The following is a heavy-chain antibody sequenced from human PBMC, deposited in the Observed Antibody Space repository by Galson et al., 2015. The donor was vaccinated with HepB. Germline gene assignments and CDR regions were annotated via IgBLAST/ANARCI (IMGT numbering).Heavy chain of an antibody. CDR1: GFSLSDFW. CDR3: ARSQSANYNMDV. J-gene: IGHJ6*03. CDR2: ISSDGSKR. V-gene: IGHV3-74*01. D-gene: IGHD4/OR15-4a*01. Sequence: SLRLSCAASGFSLSDFWMHWVRRAPGKGLLWVSRISSDGSKRDYADSVKGRFTISRDNVKDTLWLQMDNLGVEDTAVYYCARSQSANYNMDVWGNATTVTVSS.